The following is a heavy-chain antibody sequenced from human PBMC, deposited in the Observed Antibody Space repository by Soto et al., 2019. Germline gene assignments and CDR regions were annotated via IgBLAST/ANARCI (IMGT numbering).Heavy chain of an antibody. CDR2: VNHGGAT. D-gene: IGHD2-15*01. J-gene: IGHJ4*03. Sequence: PSESLSLTCPVAGGSFSGFFCGWIRQRQGKGLEWIGEVNHGGATNYNPSLKSRVTISAETSKIHFSLTLRSVAGADTVVYFGSRVAVAAGGAFDKWGHGAMVTVSS. V-gene: IGHV4-34*01. CDR1: GGSFSGFF. CDR3: SRVAVAAGGAFDK.